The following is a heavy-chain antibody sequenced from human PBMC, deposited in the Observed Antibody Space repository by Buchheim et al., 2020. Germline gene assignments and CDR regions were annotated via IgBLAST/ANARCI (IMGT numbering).Heavy chain of an antibody. D-gene: IGHD6-13*01. J-gene: IGHJ4*02. Sequence: QVQLVESGGGVVQPGRTLRLSCAASGFMFSSYDMHWVRQAPGKGLEWVAVIWYDGSNELYADSVKGRFTISRDNSKNTLYLQMNSLRAEDTAMYYCASGYTSNWCDYWGQGTL. V-gene: IGHV3-33*01. CDR2: IWYDGSNE. CDR1: GFMFSSYD. CDR3: ASGYTSNWCDY.